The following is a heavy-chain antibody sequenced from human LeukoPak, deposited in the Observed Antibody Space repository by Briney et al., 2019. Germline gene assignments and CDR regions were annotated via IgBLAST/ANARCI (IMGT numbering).Heavy chain of an antibody. V-gene: IGHV1-2*06. CDR2: INPNNGAT. J-gene: IGHJ4*02. CDR1: GYTCTGYY. Sequence: ASGKVSCKASGYTCTGYYMHWVRQAAGQWLEWMGRINPNNGATNYAQKLQGRVTITGDTSISTAYMELSSLRSDDTAVYYCTRESGSYHGNDYWGQGTLVTVSS. D-gene: IGHD1-26*01. CDR3: TRESGSYHGNDY.